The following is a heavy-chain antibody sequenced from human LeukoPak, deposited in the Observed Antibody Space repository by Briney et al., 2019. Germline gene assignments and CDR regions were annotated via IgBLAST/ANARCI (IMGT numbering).Heavy chain of an antibody. CDR1: GYSFTSYW. J-gene: IGHJ4*02. CDR2: IDPSDSYT. D-gene: IGHD6-19*01. CDR3: ARGVYSSGWDFDY. Sequence: EESLKISCKGSGYSFTSYWISWVRQMPGKGLEWMGRIDPSDSYTNYSPSFQGHVTISADKSISTAYLQWSSLKASDTAMYYCARGVYSSGWDFDYWGQGTLVTVSS. V-gene: IGHV5-10-1*01.